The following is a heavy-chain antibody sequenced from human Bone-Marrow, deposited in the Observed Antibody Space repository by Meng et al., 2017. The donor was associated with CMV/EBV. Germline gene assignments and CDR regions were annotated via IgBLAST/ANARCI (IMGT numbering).Heavy chain of an antibody. CDR1: GFTFSTYS. V-gene: IGHV3-21*06. J-gene: IGHJ4*02. D-gene: IGHD1-1*01. Sequence: GESLKISCAASGFTFSTYSMNWVRQAPGKGLEWVSTISSSSSHIYYADSLKGRFTISRDDAKNSLYLQMNSLGAEDTAVYYCARDLSALSRQRLDYWGQGTLVTVYS. CDR2: ISSSSSHI. CDR3: ARDLSALSRQRLDY.